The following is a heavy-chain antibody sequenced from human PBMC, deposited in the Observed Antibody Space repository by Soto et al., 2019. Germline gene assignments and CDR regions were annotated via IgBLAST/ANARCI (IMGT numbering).Heavy chain of an antibody. V-gene: IGHV3-9*01. Sequence: GGSLRLSCAASGFTFDDYAMHWVRQAPGKGLEWVSGISWNSGSIGYADSVKGRFTISRDNAKNSLYLQMNSLRAEDTALYYCAKDISLELFSPATWGQGTLVTVSS. D-gene: IGHD1-7*01. CDR2: ISWNSGSI. CDR1: GFTFDDYA. J-gene: IGHJ5*02. CDR3: AKDISLELFSPAT.